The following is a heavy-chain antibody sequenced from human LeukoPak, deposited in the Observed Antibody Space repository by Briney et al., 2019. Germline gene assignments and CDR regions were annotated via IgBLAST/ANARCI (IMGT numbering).Heavy chain of an antibody. CDR1: GASIRSGDYY. CDR3: ARDCSGGSCYGAFDI. D-gene: IGHD2-15*01. CDR2: IYDSGST. Sequence: SETLSLTCTVSGASIRSGDYYWSWIRQPPGKGLEWIGNIYDSGSTYYNPSLKSRITISVDTSENRFSLKLSSVTATDTAVYYCARDCSGGSCYGAFDIWGQGTMVTVSS. J-gene: IGHJ3*02. V-gene: IGHV4-30-4*01.